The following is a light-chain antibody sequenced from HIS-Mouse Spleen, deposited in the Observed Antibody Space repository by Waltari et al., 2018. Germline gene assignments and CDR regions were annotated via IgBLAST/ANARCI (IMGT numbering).Light chain of an antibody. V-gene: IGLV2-14*03. CDR1: SSDVGGYNY. CDR2: DVS. Sequence: QSALTQPASVSGSPGQSITISCTGTSSDVGGYNYVPWYQQHPGKAPKHMVYDVSNRPSGVSNRFSGSKSGTSASLAISGLQSEDEADYYCAAWDDSLNGWVFRGGTKLTVL. CDR3: AAWDDSLNGWV. J-gene: IGLJ3*02.